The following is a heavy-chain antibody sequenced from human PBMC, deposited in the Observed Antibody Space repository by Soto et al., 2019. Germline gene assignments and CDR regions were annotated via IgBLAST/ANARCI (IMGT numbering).Heavy chain of an antibody. J-gene: IGHJ6*02. V-gene: IGHV4-39*01. CDR3: ARQPGGFYYYYGMDV. Sequence: PSETLSLTCTVSGGSIISSSYYFFCIRQPPGKGLELIGSIYYSGSTYYNPSLKSRVTISVDTSKNQFSLKLSSVTAADTAVYYCARQPGGFYYYYGMDVWGQGTTVTVSS. D-gene: IGHD5-12*01. CDR1: GGSIISSSYY. CDR2: IYYSGST.